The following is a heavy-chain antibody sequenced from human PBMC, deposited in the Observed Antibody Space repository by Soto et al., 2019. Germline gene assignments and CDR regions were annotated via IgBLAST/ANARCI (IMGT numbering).Heavy chain of an antibody. CDR1: VGSMSSYY. J-gene: IGHJ4*02. D-gene: IGHD3-10*01. Sequence: SETLSLTCTVSVGSMSSYYWSWIRQPPGKGLEWIGYIYYSGSTNYNPSLKSRVTISVDTSKNQFSLKLSSVTAADTAVYYCARAPRGNYGYPSYFDYWGQGTLVTVSS. CDR2: IYYSGST. V-gene: IGHV4-59*01. CDR3: ARAPRGNYGYPSYFDY.